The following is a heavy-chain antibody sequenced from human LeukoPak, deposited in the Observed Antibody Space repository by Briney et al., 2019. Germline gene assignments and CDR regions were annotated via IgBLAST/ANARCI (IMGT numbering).Heavy chain of an antibody. J-gene: IGHJ4*02. Sequence: PSETLSLTCAVYGVSFSGYYWSWIRQPPGKGLEWIGEINHSGSTNYNPSLKSRVTISVDTSKNQFSLKLSSVTAADTAVYYCARGRGYSYGYGYWGRGTLVTVSS. CDR1: GVSFSGYY. CDR3: ARGRGYSYGYGY. CDR2: INHSGST. D-gene: IGHD5-18*01. V-gene: IGHV4-34*01.